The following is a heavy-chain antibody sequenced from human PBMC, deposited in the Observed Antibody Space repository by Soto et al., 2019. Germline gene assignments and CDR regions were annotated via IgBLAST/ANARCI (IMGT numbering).Heavy chain of an antibody. CDR2: MNPNSGNT. CDR3: ARGKGIAVDGYYYGMEV. CDR1: GYTFTSYD. V-gene: IGHV1-8*01. Sequence: ASVKVSCKASGYTFTSYDINLVRQATGQGLEWMGWMNPNSGNTGYAQKFQGRVTMTRNTSISTAYMELSSLRSEDTAVYYCARGKGIAVDGYYYGMEVWGQGTTVTVSS. D-gene: IGHD6-19*01. J-gene: IGHJ6*02.